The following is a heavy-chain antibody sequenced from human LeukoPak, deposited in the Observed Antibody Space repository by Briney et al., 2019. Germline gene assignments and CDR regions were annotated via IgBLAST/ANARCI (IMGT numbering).Heavy chain of an antibody. CDR2: ISSSGGST. V-gene: IGHV3-23*01. Sequence: GGSLRLSCAASGFTFSTYAMSWVRQAPGKGLEWVSTISSSGGSTYYADSVKGRFTISRDNSKNTLSLQMNTPRAEDTAVYYCAKDTNLTPDYWGQGTLVTVSS. CDR3: AKDTNLTPDY. J-gene: IGHJ4*02. CDR1: GFTFSTYA.